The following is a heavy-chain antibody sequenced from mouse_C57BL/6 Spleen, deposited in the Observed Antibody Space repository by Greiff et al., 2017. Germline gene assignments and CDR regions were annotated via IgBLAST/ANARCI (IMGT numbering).Heavy chain of an antibody. V-gene: IGHV3-6*01. J-gene: IGHJ4*01. Sequence: EVKLMESGPGLVKPSQSLSLTCSVTGYSITSGYYWNWIRQFPGNKLEWMGYISYDGSNNYNPSLKNRISITRDTSKNQFFLKLNSVTTEDTATYYCARGRDGNYDFSYAMDYWGQGTSVTVSS. CDR2: ISYDGSN. CDR1: GYSITSGYY. D-gene: IGHD2-1*01. CDR3: ARGRDGNYDFSYAMDY.